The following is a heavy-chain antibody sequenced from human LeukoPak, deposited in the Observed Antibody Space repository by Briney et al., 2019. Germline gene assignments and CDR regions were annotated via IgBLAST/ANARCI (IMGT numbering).Heavy chain of an antibody. V-gene: IGHV4-34*01. Sequence: SETLSLTCTVSGGSISTYFWSWIRQPPGKGLEWIGEINHSGSTNYNPSLKSRVTISIDTSKNQFSLEMSSVTAADTAVYYCARGRGARSSRWYNWFDPWGQGTLVTVSS. J-gene: IGHJ5*02. D-gene: IGHD6-13*01. CDR2: INHSGST. CDR1: GGSISTYF. CDR3: ARGRGARSSRWYNWFDP.